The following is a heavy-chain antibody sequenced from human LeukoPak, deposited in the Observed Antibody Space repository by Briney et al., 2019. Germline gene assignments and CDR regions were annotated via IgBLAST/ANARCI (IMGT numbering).Heavy chain of an antibody. Sequence: GGSLRLSCAASGFTFSSYPLHWVRQAPGKGLEWVSVMYSGGVVYYADSVKDRFTISRDNSKNTLYLQMDSLRVDDTAVYFCASSLLATMGPLFYWGLGALVTVSS. V-gene: IGHV3-53*01. CDR3: ASSLLATMGPLFY. J-gene: IGHJ4*02. D-gene: IGHD5-24*01. CDR2: MYSGGVV. CDR1: GFTFSSYP.